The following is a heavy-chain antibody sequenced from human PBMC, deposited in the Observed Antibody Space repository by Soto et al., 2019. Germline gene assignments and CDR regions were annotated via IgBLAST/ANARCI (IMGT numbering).Heavy chain of an antibody. V-gene: IGHV4-59*01. Sequence: TFSGGSISSYYWSWIRQPPGKGLEWIGYIYYSGSTNYNPSLKSRVTISVDTSKNQFSLKLSSVTAADTAVYYCARDYGRSGSPGAFDIWGQGTMVTVSS. J-gene: IGHJ3*02. CDR1: GGSISSYY. CDR3: ARDYGRSGSPGAFDI. CDR2: IYYSGST. D-gene: IGHD1-26*01.